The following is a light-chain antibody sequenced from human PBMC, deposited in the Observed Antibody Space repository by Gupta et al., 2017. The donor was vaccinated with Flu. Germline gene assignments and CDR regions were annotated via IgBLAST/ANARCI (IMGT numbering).Light chain of an antibody. J-gene: IGKJ1*01. V-gene: IGKV1-39*01. Sequence: DIQLTQSPSPLSASVGDRVTITCRASQNISAFLNWYQQRPGKAPNLLIFGASRLGSGVPSRFSGSGSGTDFNLTILTLQPEDFATYFCQQDYSSLWTFGQGTKV. CDR3: QQDYSSLWT. CDR2: GAS. CDR1: QNISAF.